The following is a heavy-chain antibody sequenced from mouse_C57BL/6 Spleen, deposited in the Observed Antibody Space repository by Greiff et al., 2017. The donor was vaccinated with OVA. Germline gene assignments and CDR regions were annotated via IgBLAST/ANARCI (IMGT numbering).Heavy chain of an antibody. J-gene: IGHJ4*01. CDR3: ARDRGDYYYAMDY. CDR2: IYPSDSET. CDR1: GYTFTSYW. D-gene: IGHD3-3*01. V-gene: IGHV1-61*01. Sequence: VQLQQPGAELVRPGSSVKLSCKASGYTFTSYWMDWVKQRPGQGLEWIGNIYPSDSETHYNQKFKDKATLTVDKSSSTAYMQLSSLTSEDSAVYYCARDRGDYYYAMDYWGQGTSVTVSS.